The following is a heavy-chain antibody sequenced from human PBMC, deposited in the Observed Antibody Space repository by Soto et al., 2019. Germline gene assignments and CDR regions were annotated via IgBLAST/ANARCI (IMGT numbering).Heavy chain of an antibody. J-gene: IGHJ4*02. Sequence: SVKVSCKASGGTFSSYAISWVRQAPGQGLEWMGGIIPIFGTANYAQKFQGRVTITADESTSTAYMELSSLRSEDTALYYCAKDSGSSLDLDYWGQGTLVTVSS. D-gene: IGHD1-26*01. CDR3: AKDSGSSLDLDY. CDR1: GGTFSSYA. V-gene: IGHV1-69*13. CDR2: IIPIFGTA.